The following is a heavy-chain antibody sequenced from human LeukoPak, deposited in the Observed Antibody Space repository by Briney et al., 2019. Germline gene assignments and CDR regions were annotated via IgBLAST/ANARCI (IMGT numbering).Heavy chain of an antibody. V-gene: IGHV1-2*02. CDR2: INPGSGGT. CDR3: ARSAGGMDV. J-gene: IGHJ6*03. Sequence: ASAKVSCKTSGYTFTAFSLHWVRHAPRQGLEWMGLINPGSGGTNSAQKFQGRVTMTRDTSISTAFMELTDLRSDDTAVYYCARSAGGMDVWGKGTSVTISS. D-gene: IGHD3-10*01. CDR1: GYTFTAFS.